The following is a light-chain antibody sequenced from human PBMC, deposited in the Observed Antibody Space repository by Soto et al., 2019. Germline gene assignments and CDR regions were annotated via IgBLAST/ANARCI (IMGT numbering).Light chain of an antibody. CDR1: QSIRGY. Sequence: DIQMTQSPSSLSASVGDRVTITCRASQSIRGYLNWYQQKPGKAPKPLIYTASTLHSGVPSRFSGSASATDFTLTISSLQPEDFATYYCQQANSFPITFGQGTRLEIK. V-gene: IGKV1-39*01. CDR2: TAS. CDR3: QQANSFPIT. J-gene: IGKJ5*01.